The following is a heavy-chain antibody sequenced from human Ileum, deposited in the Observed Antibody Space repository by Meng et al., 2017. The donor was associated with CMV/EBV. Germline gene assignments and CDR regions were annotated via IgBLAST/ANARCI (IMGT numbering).Heavy chain of an antibody. J-gene: IGHJ4*02. CDR1: GFTFSSYG. Sequence: GESLEISCAASGFTFSSYGMHWVRQAPGKGLEWVAFIRYDGSNKYYADSVKGRFTISRDNSKNTLYLQMNSLRAEDTAVYYCAKDNYYDSSGYYYGSTVDYWGQGTLVTVSS. V-gene: IGHV3-30*02. CDR3: AKDNYYDSSGYYYGSTVDY. D-gene: IGHD3-22*01. CDR2: IRYDGSNK.